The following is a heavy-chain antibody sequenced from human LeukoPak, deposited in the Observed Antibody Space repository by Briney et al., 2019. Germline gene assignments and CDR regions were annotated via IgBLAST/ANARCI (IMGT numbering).Heavy chain of an antibody. J-gene: IGHJ6*03. Sequence: GASVKVSFKASGGTFSSYASSWVGQARGQGLDWMGGIIPSFSTANYAQKVQGRVTITADESTSTASMELSSLRSEDPAVYYCASTRYSSRWTDYYSYYYYMDVWGKGTTVTVSS. V-gene: IGHV1-69*13. CDR1: GGTFSSYA. D-gene: IGHD6-13*01. CDR2: IIPSFSTA. CDR3: ASTRYSSRWTDYYSYYYYMDV.